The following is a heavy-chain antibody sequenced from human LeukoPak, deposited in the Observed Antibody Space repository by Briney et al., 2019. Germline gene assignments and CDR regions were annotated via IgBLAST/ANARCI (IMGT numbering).Heavy chain of an antibody. J-gene: IGHJ4*02. Sequence: GGSLRLSCAASGFTVSGSWMHWVRQAPGKGLVWVSRINTDGSSTTYADSVKGRFTISRDNANNMLYLQMNSLRGEDTAVYYCARGSSWPDYWGQGTLVTVSS. CDR2: INTDGSST. CDR3: ARGSSWPDY. V-gene: IGHV3-74*01. D-gene: IGHD6-13*01. CDR1: GFTVSGSW.